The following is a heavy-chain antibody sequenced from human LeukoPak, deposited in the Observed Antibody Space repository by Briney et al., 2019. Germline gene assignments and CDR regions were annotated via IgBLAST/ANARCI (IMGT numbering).Heavy chain of an antibody. CDR1: GFTFSDYS. Sequence: GGSLRLSCAASGFTFSDYSMSWIRQAPGKGLEWVSYISSSGNTIYYTDSVKGRFTISRDNAKNSLYLQMNSLRAEDTAVYYCARDRSQYCSSTSCYRRLDYWGQGTLVTVSS. CDR3: ARDRSQYCSSTSCYRRLDY. CDR2: ISSSGNTI. D-gene: IGHD2-2*01. J-gene: IGHJ4*02. V-gene: IGHV3-11*01.